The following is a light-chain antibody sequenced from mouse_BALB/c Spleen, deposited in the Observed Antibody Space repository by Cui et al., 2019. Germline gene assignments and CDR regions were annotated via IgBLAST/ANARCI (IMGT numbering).Light chain of an antibody. J-gene: IGKJ1*01. Sequence: QTVLTQPPEIMSASLGEEITLTCSASSGVSYMHWYQQKSGTSPKLLIYSPSNLASGVPSRFSGSGSGTFYSLTISSVEAEDAADYYCHQWSSYPWAFGGGTKLEIK. CDR3: HQWSSYPWA. CDR2: SPS. CDR1: SGVSY. V-gene: IGKV4-80*01.